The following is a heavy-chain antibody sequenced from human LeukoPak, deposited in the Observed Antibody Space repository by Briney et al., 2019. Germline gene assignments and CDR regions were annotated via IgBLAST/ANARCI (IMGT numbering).Heavy chain of an antibody. V-gene: IGHV1-46*01. CDR3: AKDGGSYSADY. CDR1: GYTFITYK. J-gene: IGHJ4*02. Sequence: ASVKASCTASGYTFITYKMHWVRQAPGQGLEWVGIINPSDGDRRNAQKFQGRVTMTRDMSTSTVYMELSSLRSEDTAVYYCAKDGGSYSADYWGQGTLVTVSS. CDR2: INPSDGDR. D-gene: IGHD3-10*01.